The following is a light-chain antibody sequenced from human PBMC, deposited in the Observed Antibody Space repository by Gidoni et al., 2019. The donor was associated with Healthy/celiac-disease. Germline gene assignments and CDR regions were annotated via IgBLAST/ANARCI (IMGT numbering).Light chain of an antibody. V-gene: IGKV3-11*01. CDR2: DAS. CDR1: QSVSSY. J-gene: IGKJ4*01. CDR3: QQRSNWPPQLT. Sequence: EIVLPQSPATLSLSPGERATLSCRASQSVSSYLAWYQQKPGQAPRLLIYDASNRATGNPARFSGSGSGTDFTLTISSLETEDFAVYYCQQRSNWPPQLTFXGXTKVEIK.